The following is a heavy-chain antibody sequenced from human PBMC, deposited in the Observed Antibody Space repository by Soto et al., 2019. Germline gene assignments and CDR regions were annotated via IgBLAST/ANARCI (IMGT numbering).Heavy chain of an antibody. D-gene: IGHD2-15*01. CDR1: SGSISSSNW. CDR3: AREVDCSGGSCYLDYYYYYMDV. Sequence: SETLSLTCAVSSGSISSSNWWSWVRQPPGKGLEWIGEIYLSGSTNYNPSFKSRVTISVDKSKNQFSLKLSSVTAADTAVYYCAREVDCSGGSCYLDYYYYYMDVWGKGTTVTVSS. V-gene: IGHV4-4*02. J-gene: IGHJ6*03. CDR2: IYLSGST.